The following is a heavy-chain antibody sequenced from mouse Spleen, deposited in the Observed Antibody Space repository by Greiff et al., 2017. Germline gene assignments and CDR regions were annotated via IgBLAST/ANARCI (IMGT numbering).Heavy chain of an antibody. CDR3: ARRGYGYDMGNYFDY. J-gene: IGHJ2*01. D-gene: IGHD2-2*01. V-gene: IGHV1-63*01. CDR1: GYTFTNYW. CDR2: IYPGGGYT. Sequence: QVQLQQSGAELVRPGTSVKMSCKASGYTFTNYWIGWAKQRPGHGLEWIGDIYPGGGYTNYNEKFKGKATLTADKSSSTAYMQFSSLTSEDSAIYYCARRGYGYDMGNYFDYWGQGTTLTVSS.